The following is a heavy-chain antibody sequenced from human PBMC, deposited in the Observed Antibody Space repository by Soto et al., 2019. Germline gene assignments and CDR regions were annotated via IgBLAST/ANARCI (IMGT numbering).Heavy chain of an antibody. D-gene: IGHD2-8*01. Sequence: SVKVSCKASGYTFSRYGISWVRQAPGQGLEWMGWISGYNGDTKYAQKVQGRVTMTIDTSTYTAYMELRSLTSDDTAIYYCAKNGQPPYYYYGMDVWGQGTTVTVSS. CDR1: GYTFSRYG. V-gene: IGHV1-18*01. CDR2: ISGYNGDT. CDR3: AKNGQPPYYYYGMDV. J-gene: IGHJ6*02.